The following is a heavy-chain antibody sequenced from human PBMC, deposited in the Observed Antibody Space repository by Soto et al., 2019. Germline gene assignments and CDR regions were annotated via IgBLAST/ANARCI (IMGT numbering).Heavy chain of an antibody. Sequence: DVQLVESGGGLVQPGRSLRLSCAASGFTFDDYAMHWVRQAPGKGLEWVSGISWNSGSIGYADSVKGRFTISRDNAKNSLYLQMNSLRAEDTAVYYCATGRPRSSWVYFDYWGQGILVAVSS. CDR3: ATGRPRSSWVYFDY. J-gene: IGHJ4*02. V-gene: IGHV3-9*01. CDR1: GFTFDDYA. CDR2: ISWNSGSI. D-gene: IGHD6-13*01.